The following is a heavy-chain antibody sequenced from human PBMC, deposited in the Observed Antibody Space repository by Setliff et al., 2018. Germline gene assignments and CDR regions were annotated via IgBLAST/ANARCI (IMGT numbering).Heavy chain of an antibody. Sequence: ASVKVSCKASGYTFTSYGISWVRQAPGQGLEWMGWISAYNGNTNYAQSLQGRVTLTTDTSTSTAYMEVRSLRSEDTAVYYCAAIGLDTAMITGVLFDFWGQGTLVTVSS. CDR2: ISAYNGNT. V-gene: IGHV1-18*01. CDR3: AAIGLDTAMITGVLFDF. J-gene: IGHJ4*02. CDR1: GYTFTSYG. D-gene: IGHD5-18*01.